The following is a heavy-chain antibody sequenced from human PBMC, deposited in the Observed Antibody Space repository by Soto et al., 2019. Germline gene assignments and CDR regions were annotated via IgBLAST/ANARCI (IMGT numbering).Heavy chain of an antibody. J-gene: IGHJ6*03. D-gene: IGHD1-1*01. V-gene: IGHV3-23*01. CDR1: GFTFSSYA. Sequence: PGGSLRLSCAASGFTFSSYAMSWVRQAPGKGLEWVSSISGSGGSTYYADSVKGRFTISRDNSKNTLYLQMNSLRAEDTAVYYCARQGSISSTGTTGDYYYYYMDVWGKGTTVTVSS. CDR3: ARQGSISSTGTTGDYYYYYMDV. CDR2: ISGSGGST.